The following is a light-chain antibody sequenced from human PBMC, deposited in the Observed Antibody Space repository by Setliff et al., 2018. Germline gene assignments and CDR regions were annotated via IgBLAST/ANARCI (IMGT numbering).Light chain of an antibody. J-gene: IGKJ4*01. CDR2: AAS. CDR1: QGISSF. Sequence: DFQLTQSPSFLSASIGDRVTITCRASQGISSFLTWYQQKPGKAPKLLIYAASTLQGGVPSRFSGSGSGTDFTLTISNLQPEDFATYFCQQLNDYLRVGGGTKVDIK. CDR3: QQLNDYLR. V-gene: IGKV1-9*01.